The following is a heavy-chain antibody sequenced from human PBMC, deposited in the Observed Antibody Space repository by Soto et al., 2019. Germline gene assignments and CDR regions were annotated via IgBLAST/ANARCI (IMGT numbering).Heavy chain of an antibody. CDR1: GVTISSYG. Sequence: GGSLRLCCAVSGVTISSYGLHWVRQAPGKGLEWVAFISYDGINKYYGDSVKGRFTISRDNSKKTLFLQMNSLRTEDTAVYYCAKDVGITGASDDSWGQGT. CDR3: AKDVGITGASDDS. CDR2: ISYDGINK. J-gene: IGHJ4*02. V-gene: IGHV3-30*18. D-gene: IGHD1-20*01.